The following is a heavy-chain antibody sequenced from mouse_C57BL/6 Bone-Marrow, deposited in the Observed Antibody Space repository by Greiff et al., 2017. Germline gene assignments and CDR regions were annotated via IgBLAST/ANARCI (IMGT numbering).Heavy chain of an antibody. CDR1: GYTFTSYW. CDR2: IYPSDSET. J-gene: IGHJ1*03. CDR3: ATITTVVATRAYWYFDV. D-gene: IGHD1-1*01. Sequence: VQLQQPGAELVRPGSSVKLSCKASGYTFTSYWMDWVKQRPGQGLEWIGNIYPSDSETHYNQKFKDKATLTVDKSSSTAYMQLSSLTSEDSAVYYCATITTVVATRAYWYFDVWGTGTTVTVSS. V-gene: IGHV1-61*01.